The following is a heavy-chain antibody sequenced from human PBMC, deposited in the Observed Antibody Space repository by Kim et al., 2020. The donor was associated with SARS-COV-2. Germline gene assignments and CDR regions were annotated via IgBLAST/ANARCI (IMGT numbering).Heavy chain of an antibody. D-gene: IGHD3-16*01. J-gene: IGHJ4*02. Sequence: STNNNPSPKSRVTRSVATSKNQFCLKLGSATAADTAVYYCASVGGDPIDYWGQGTLVTVSS. CDR2: ST. CDR3: ASVGGDPIDY. V-gene: IGHV4-34*01.